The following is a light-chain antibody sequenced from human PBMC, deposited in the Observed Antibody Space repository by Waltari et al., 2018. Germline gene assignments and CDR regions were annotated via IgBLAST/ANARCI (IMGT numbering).Light chain of an antibody. CDR1: QPIVRY. CDR3: QQTSRAPFS. CDR2: AAS. Sequence: DIQMTQSPSSLSASVGDRVTITCRASQPIVRYLNWYQQKPGKPPKLLIYAASTLQRGVPSSFSGSGSGTDFTLVINSLQPDDFATYCCQQTSRAPFSFGRGTRLDFK. J-gene: IGKJ5*01. V-gene: IGKV1-39*01.